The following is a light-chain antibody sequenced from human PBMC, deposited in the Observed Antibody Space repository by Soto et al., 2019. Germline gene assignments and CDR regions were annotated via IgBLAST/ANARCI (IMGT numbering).Light chain of an antibody. CDR2: GND. CDR3: HSYDNILRESV. V-gene: IGLV1-40*01. J-gene: IGLJ2*01. Sequence: QSVLTQPPSVSGAPGQRVTISCTGGRSNIEAGYHVHWYQQLPGRAPKLLVFGNDNRPSGVPDRFSGSRSSTSASLAITGLQPEDEVQYYCHSYDNILRESVFGGGTQLTVL. CDR1: RSNIEAGYH.